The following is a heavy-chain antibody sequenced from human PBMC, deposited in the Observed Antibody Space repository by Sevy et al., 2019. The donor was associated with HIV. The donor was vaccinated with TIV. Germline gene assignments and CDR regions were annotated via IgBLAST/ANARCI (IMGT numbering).Heavy chain of an antibody. Sequence: GGSLRLSCAASGFTLSDYYMSWIRQAPGKGLEWVSYISSSGSTIYYADSVKGRFTISRDNAKNSLYLQMNSLRAEDTAVYYCARGEAAGTHYGMDVWGQGTTVTVSS. CDR3: ARGEAAGTHYGMDV. J-gene: IGHJ6*02. CDR2: ISSSGSTI. D-gene: IGHD6-13*01. CDR1: GFTLSDYY. V-gene: IGHV3-11*01.